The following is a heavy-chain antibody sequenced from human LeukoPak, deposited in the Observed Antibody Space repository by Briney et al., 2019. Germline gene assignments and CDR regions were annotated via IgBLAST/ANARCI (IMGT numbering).Heavy chain of an antibody. V-gene: IGHV3-33*06. Sequence: PGGALRLSCAACGFTFSSYGMHWVRQGPGKGRGGGGVIWYEGSNKYYADSVKGRFTISRDNSKTTLYLQMNSLRAEDTAVYSCAKIAVAGPGPIDYWGQGTLATVSS. CDR2: IWYEGSNK. J-gene: IGHJ4*02. D-gene: IGHD6-19*01. CDR1: GFTFSSYG. CDR3: AKIAVAGPGPIDY.